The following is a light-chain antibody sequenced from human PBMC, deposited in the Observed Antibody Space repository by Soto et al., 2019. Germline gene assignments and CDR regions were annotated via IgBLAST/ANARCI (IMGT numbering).Light chain of an antibody. J-gene: IGKJ1*01. CDR2: DAS. Sequence: EIVLTQSPVTLSLSPGEGATLSCKASQSISIDLAWYQQKPGQVPRLLIYDASSRATGIPGRFTGSGSGTDFTLTISSLEPEDFAVYYCQQRGNWPRTWAFGQVTKVEV. CDR1: QSISID. CDR3: QQRGNWPRTWA. V-gene: IGKV3-11*01.